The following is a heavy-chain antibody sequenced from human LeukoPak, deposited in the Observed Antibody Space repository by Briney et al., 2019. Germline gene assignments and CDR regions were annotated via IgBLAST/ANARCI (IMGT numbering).Heavy chain of an antibody. CDR2: IYYSGST. D-gene: IGHD1-1*01. CDR3: ARQRTTGARNAFDI. CDR1: GGSISNSDYY. V-gene: IGHV4-31*03. Sequence: PSETLSLTCTVSGGSISNSDYYWSWIRQHPGKGLEWIGYIYYSGSTYYNPSLKSRVSISVDTSKNQFSLKLSSVTAADTAVYYCARQRTTGARNAFDIWGQGTMVTVSS. J-gene: IGHJ3*02.